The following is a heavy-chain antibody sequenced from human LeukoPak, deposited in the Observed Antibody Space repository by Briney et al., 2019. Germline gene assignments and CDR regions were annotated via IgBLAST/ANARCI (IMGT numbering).Heavy chain of an antibody. V-gene: IGHV3-7*03. CDR3: ARDPHYDFWSGYFDSGYDYFFDY. CDR1: GFTFSSYW. J-gene: IGHJ4*02. D-gene: IGHD3-3*01. Sequence: GGSLRLSCAASGFTFSSYWMSWVRQAPGKGLEWVANIKQDGSEKYYVDSVKGRFTISRDNAKNSLYLQMNSLRAEDTAVYYCARDPHYDFWSGYFDSGYDYFFDYWGQGTLVTVSS. CDR2: IKQDGSEK.